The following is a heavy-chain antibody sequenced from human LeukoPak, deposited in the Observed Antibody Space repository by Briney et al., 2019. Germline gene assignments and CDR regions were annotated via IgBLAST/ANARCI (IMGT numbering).Heavy chain of an antibody. CDR2: MNPNSGYT. J-gene: IGHJ4*02. CDR1: GYTFTTYD. CDR3: ARVNGPVDY. D-gene: IGHD1-1*01. Sequence: ASVRVSCKTSGYTFTTYDINWVRQAAGQGLEWMGWMNPNSGYTGSAQKFQGRVTMTGDTSISTAYMDLSSLSSEDTAVYYCARVNGPVDYWGQGTLVTVSS. V-gene: IGHV1-8*01.